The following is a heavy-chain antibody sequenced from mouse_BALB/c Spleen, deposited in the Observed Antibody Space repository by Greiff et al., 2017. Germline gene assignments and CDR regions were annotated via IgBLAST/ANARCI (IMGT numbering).Heavy chain of an antibody. CDR2: INPSSGYT. CDR1: GYTFTSYT. Sequence: VQLQQSAAELARPGASVKMSCKASGYTFTSYTMHWVKQRPGQGLEWIGYINPSSGYTEYNQKFKDKTTLTADKSSSTAYMQLSSLTSEDSAVYYCARGLIYYDYSYAMDYWGQGTSVTVSS. J-gene: IGHJ4*01. V-gene: IGHV1-4*02. D-gene: IGHD2-4*01. CDR3: ARGLIYYDYSYAMDY.